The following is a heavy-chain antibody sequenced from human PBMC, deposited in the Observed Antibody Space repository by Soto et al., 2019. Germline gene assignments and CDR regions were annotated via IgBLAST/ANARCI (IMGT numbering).Heavy chain of an antibody. Sequence: SETLSLTCTVSGGSISSSSYYWGWIRQPPGKGLEWIGSIYYSGSTYYNPSLKSRVTISVDTSKNQFSLKLSSVTAADTAVYYCAGYYSSGWSGPYNWFDPWGQGTLVTVSS. CDR3: AGYYSSGWSGPYNWFDP. D-gene: IGHD6-19*01. CDR2: IYYSGST. V-gene: IGHV4-39*01. CDR1: GGSISSSSYY. J-gene: IGHJ5*02.